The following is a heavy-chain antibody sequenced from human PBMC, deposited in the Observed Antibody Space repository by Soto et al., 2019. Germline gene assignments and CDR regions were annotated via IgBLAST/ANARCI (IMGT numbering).Heavy chain of an antibody. CDR2: IIPIFGTA. J-gene: IGHJ4*02. Sequence: GASVKVSCKASGGTFSSYAISWVRQAPGQGLEWMGGIIPIFGTANYAQKFQGRVTITADESTSTAYMELNSLRSEDTAVYYCARGLYRHDILTGYPNRWYFDYWGQGTLVTVSS. D-gene: IGHD3-9*01. CDR3: ARGLYRHDILTGYPNRWYFDY. V-gene: IGHV1-69*13. CDR1: GGTFSSYA.